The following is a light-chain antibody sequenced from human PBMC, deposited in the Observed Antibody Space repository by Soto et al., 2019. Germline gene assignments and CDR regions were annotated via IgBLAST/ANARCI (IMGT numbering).Light chain of an antibody. V-gene: IGKV3-11*01. CDR2: DAS. CDR1: QSISNY. CDR3: QQHSSWPPIT. Sequence: EIVLTQSPATLSLSLGERATLSCRASQSISNYLAWYQQIPGQAPRLLIYDASNRATGIPDRFSGSGSGTDFTLTISSLEPEDFAVYYCQQHSSWPPITFGQGTRLEIK. J-gene: IGKJ5*01.